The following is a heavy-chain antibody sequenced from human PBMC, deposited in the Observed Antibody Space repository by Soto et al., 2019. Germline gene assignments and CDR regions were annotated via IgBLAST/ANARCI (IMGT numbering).Heavy chain of an antibody. D-gene: IGHD1-26*01. CDR2: ISSSSSYI. CDR3: ARSIRSYAVNSYGMDV. CDR1: GFTFSSYS. Sequence: GGTLRLSCAASGFTFSSYSMNWCRQAPGKGLEWVSSISSSSSYIYYSYSVKVRLTISRDNAKNSLYLQINSLTADDAAVYYCARSIRSYAVNSYGMDVWGQGTTVTVSS. J-gene: IGHJ6*02. V-gene: IGHV3-21*01.